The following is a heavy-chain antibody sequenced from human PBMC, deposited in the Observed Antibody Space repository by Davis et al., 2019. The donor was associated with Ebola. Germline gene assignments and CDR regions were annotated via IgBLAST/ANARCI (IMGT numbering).Heavy chain of an antibody. D-gene: IGHD2-2*01. CDR1: GGSFSGYY. Sequence: SETLSLTCAVYGGSFSGYYWSWIRQPPGKGLEWIGEINHSGSTNYNPSLKSRVTISVDTSKNQFSLKLSSVTAADTAVYYCARLWGDIVVVPAAKLFYYYYMDVWGKGTTVTVSS. CDR2: INHSGST. V-gene: IGHV4-34*01. CDR3: ARLWGDIVVVPAAKLFYYYYMDV. J-gene: IGHJ6*03.